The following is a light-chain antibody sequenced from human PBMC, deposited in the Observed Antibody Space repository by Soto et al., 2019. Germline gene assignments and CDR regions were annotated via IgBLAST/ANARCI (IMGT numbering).Light chain of an antibody. Sequence: AIRMTQSPSSVSASPGDRITVTCRASQGINTFLAWYKQRPGKAPEFLMHAASTLYSGVPSRFIGSGSGTNFTLTITGLQSDDFATYYCRQYYSYPRTFGQGTKVEI. CDR2: AAS. CDR3: RQYYSYPRT. J-gene: IGKJ1*01. CDR1: QGINTF. V-gene: IGKV1-8*01.